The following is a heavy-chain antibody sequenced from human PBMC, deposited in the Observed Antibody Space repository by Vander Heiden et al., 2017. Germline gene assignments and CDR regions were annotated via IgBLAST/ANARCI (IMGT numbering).Heavy chain of an antibody. V-gene: IGHV4-39*01. D-gene: IGHD6-13*01. CDR3: ARLKRSIAAAGTSWFDY. CDR1: GGSIRSSSYY. J-gene: IGHJ4*02. CDR2: IYYSGST. Sequence: QLQLQESGPGLVKPSETLSLTCTVSGGSIRSSSYYWGWIRQPPGKGLEWIGSIYYSGSTYYNPSLKSRVTISVDTSKNQFSLKLSSVTAADTAVYYCARLKRSIAAAGTSWFDYWGQGTLVTVSS.